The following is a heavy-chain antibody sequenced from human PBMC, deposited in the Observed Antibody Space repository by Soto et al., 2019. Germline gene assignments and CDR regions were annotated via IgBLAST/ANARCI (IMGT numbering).Heavy chain of an antibody. V-gene: IGHV4-4*07. CDR2: IYTSGST. Sequence: PSETLSLTCTVSGGSISSDYWSWVRQPAGKGLEWTGRIYTSGSTNYNPSLKSRVTMSVDTSKNQFSLKLSPVTAADTAVYYCARELYRASYLTDVWCETWGQGT. CDR3: ARELYRASYLTDVWCET. D-gene: IGHD1-26*01. J-gene: IGHJ5*02. CDR1: GGSISSDY.